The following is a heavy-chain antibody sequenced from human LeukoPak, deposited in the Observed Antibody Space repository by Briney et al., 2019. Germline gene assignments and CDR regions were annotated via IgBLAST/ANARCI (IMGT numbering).Heavy chain of an antibody. V-gene: IGHV1-46*01. CDR1: GYTFTSYY. Sequence: ASVKVSCKASGYTFTSYYMHWVRQAPGQGREWMGIINPSGGSTSYAQKFQGRVTMTRDTSTSTVYMELSSLRSEDTAVYYCAIPREDCSGGSCYQDYFDYWGQGTLVTVSS. CDR2: INPSGGST. CDR3: AIPREDCSGGSCYQDYFDY. J-gene: IGHJ4*02. D-gene: IGHD2-15*01.